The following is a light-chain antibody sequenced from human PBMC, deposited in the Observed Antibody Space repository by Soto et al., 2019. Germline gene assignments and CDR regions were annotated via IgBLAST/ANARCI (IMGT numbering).Light chain of an antibody. J-gene: IGKJ1*01. CDR3: QQTYKTPLT. CDR2: AAS. V-gene: IGKV1-27*01. CDR1: QEISNY. Sequence: DIQMTQSPSSLSASVGDRVTITCRASQEISNYLAWYQQKPGKVPKLLIYAASTLQSGVPSRFSGGGSGTDFTLTISCLQSEDVATYYCQQTYKTPLTFGQGTKVEIK.